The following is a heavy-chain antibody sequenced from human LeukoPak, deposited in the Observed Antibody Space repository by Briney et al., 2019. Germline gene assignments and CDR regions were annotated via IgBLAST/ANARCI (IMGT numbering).Heavy chain of an antibody. CDR3: ARGDYDNSAGGFDI. J-gene: IGHJ3*02. D-gene: IGHD3-22*01. Sequence: SQTLSLTSVISGDNVSSNSAAWSWIRQSPSGGLEWLGRIYYRSKWFFDYAVSMKSRLTINSDTSQSHFSLQLRSVTPEAKAVYYCARGDYDNSAGGFDIWGQGTLVTVSS. CDR2: IYYRSKWFF. CDR1: GDNVSSNSAA. V-gene: IGHV6-1*01.